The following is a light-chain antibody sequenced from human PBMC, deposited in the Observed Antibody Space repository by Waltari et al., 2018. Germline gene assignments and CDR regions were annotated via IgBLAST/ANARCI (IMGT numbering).Light chain of an antibody. Sequence: SYVLTQPPSVSVAPGKTARITCGGNNIGSKSVHWYQQKPGPAPVLVIYYDSDGPSGIPVGFSGSKSRNTATLTISRVEARDEADYYWQVWDSDSDHPVFGGGTKLTVL. V-gene: IGLV3-21*04. CDR2: YDS. CDR1: NIGSKS. J-gene: IGLJ3*02. CDR3: QVWDSDSDHPV.